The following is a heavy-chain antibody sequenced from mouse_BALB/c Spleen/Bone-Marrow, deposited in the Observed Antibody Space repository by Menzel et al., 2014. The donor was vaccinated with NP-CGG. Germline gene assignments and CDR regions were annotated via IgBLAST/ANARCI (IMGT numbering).Heavy chain of an antibody. Sequence: VQLQHSGPELVKPGASMKISCKASGYSFXACFIHWIKQSHVKSLEWIGRINPYNGATTYNQNFNDKASLTVDKSSSTAYMELHSLTSEDSAVYYCARRWSGAMDYWGQGTSVTVSS. J-gene: IGHJ4*01. V-gene: IGHV1-37*01. CDR1: GYSFXACF. CDR2: INPYNGAT. D-gene: IGHD2-3*01. CDR3: ARRWSGAMDY.